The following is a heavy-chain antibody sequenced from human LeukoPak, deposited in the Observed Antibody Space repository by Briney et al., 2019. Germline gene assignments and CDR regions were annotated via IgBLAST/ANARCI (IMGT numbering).Heavy chain of an antibody. CDR3: ARVNLSPSSGWYDY. Sequence: ASVKVSCKASGGTFSSYAISWVRQAPGQGREWMGGIIPIFGTANYAQKFQGRVTITADESTSTAYMELSSLRSEDTAVYYCARVNLSPSSGWYDYWGQGTLVTVSS. D-gene: IGHD6-19*01. CDR2: IIPIFGTA. J-gene: IGHJ4*02. V-gene: IGHV1-69*13. CDR1: GGTFSSYA.